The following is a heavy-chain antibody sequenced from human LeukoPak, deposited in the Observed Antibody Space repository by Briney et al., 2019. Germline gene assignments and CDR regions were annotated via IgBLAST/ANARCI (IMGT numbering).Heavy chain of an antibody. J-gene: IGHJ4*02. V-gene: IGHV3-7*01. CDR2: IKQDGSEK. Sequence: PGGSLRLSCAASGFTFSSYWMSWVRQAPGKGLEWVANIKQDGSEKYYVDSVKGRFTISRDNAKNSLYLQMNSLRAEDTAVYYCARVGEEQQLALDYWGQGTLVTVSS. CDR1: GFTFSSYW. D-gene: IGHD6-13*01. CDR3: ARVGEEQQLALDY.